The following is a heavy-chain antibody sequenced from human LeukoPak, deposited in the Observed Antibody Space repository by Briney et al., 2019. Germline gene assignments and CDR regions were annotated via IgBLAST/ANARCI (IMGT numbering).Heavy chain of an antibody. CDR1: GGSISSHY. V-gene: IGHV4-59*11. J-gene: IGHJ4*02. D-gene: IGHD6-19*01. Sequence: SETLSLTCTVSGGSISSHYWSWIRQPPGKGLEWIGYIYYSGSTNYNPSLKSRVTISVDTSKNQFSLKLSSVTAANTAVYYCARVESSSGWGNPLDYWGQGTLVTVSS. CDR2: IYYSGST. CDR3: ARVESSSGWGNPLDY.